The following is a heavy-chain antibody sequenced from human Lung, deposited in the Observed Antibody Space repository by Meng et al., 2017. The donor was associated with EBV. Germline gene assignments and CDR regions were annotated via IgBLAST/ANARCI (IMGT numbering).Heavy chain of an antibody. V-gene: IGHV3-30*18. CDR2: IPSDASHNK. CDR3: AKDLSGRFDP. CDR1: GFIFSGYG. Sequence: RSLGLSCAASGFIFSGYGFHWVRQAPGKGPEWVAIIPSDASHNKYYADSVKGRFTISRDNSKNTLYLQMNSLKIEDTAVYYCAKDLSGRFDPWGQGTLVTVSS. D-gene: IGHD1-14*01. J-gene: IGHJ5*02.